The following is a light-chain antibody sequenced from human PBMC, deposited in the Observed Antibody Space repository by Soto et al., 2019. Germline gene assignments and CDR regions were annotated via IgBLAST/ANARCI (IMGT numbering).Light chain of an antibody. CDR1: SSNIGTNT. CDR2: SNN. V-gene: IGLV1-44*01. Sequence: QSVLTQPPSASGTPGQRVTISCSGSSSNIGTNTVNWYQQLPGSAPKFLIYSNNQRPSGVPDRFSGSKSGTSASLAISGLQPDDEADYYCAAWDGSLNGVLFGGVTKLPVL. CDR3: AAWDGSLNGVL. J-gene: IGLJ2*01.